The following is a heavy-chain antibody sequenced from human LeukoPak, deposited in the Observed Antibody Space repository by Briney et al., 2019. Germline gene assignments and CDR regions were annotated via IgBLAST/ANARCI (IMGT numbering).Heavy chain of an antibody. V-gene: IGHV3-23*01. D-gene: IGHD3-22*01. CDR1: GFTIDSYA. CDR3: AKGPYYESSGYYDY. J-gene: IGHJ4*02. CDR2: ISGTDGST. Sequence: PGGPLRLSCAASGFTIDSYAMGWVRQAPGKGLEWVSSISGTDGSTYYADSVKGRLTISRDDSKNTLYLQMNSLRDEDTAVYYCAKGPYYESSGYYDYWGQGTVVTVSS.